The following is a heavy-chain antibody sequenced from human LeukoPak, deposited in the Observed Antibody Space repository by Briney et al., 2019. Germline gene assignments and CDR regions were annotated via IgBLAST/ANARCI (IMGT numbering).Heavy chain of an antibody. J-gene: IGHJ4*02. D-gene: IGHD6-13*01. CDR2: ISSSSSYI. V-gene: IGHV3-21*01. CDR3: ASGDSGYSSSWYDY. Sequence: GGSLRLSCTASGFAFSSYSMNWVRQAPGKGLEWVSSISSSSSYIYYADSVKGRFTISRDNAKKSLYLQMNSLRAEDTAVYYCASGDSGYSSSWYDYWGQGTLVTVSS. CDR1: GFAFSSYS.